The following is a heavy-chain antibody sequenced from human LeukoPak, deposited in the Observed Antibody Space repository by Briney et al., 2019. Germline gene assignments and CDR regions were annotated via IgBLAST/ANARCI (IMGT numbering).Heavy chain of an antibody. CDR2: ISSSSSYI. Sequence: GGSLRLSCAASGFTFSSYSMNWVRQAPGKGLEWVSSISSSSSYIYYADSVKGRFTISRDNAKNSLYLQMNSLRAEDTAVYYCARTYDSSGYAPPPNDYWGQGTLVTVSS. J-gene: IGHJ4*02. V-gene: IGHV3-21*01. CDR1: GFTFSSYS. CDR3: ARTYDSSGYAPPPNDY. D-gene: IGHD3-22*01.